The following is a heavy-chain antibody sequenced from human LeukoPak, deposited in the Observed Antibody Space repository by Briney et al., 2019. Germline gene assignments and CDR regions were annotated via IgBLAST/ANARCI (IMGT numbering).Heavy chain of an antibody. D-gene: IGHD3-10*01. Sequence: GGSLRLSCAASGFTFDDYDNYAMHWVRQAPGKGLEWVSGISWNRGDLGYADSVKGRFTISRDNAKNSLYLQMNSLRVEDTALYYCVRRGGSGSPISRSRYQYYYGMDVWGQGTAVTVSS. J-gene: IGHJ6*02. CDR1: GFTFDDYDNYA. V-gene: IGHV3-9*01. CDR3: VRRGGSGSPISRSRYQYYYGMDV. CDR2: ISWNRGDL.